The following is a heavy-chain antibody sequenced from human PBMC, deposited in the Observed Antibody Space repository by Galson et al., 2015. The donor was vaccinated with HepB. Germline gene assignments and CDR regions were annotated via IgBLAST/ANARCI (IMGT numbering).Heavy chain of an antibody. V-gene: IGHV4-34*01. J-gene: IGHJ6*02. D-gene: IGHD2-15*01. CDR1: GGSFSGYY. CDR2: INHSGST. CDR3: ARARGYCSGGSCYGPYYYGMDV. Sequence: CAVYGGSFSGYYWSWIRQPPGKGLEWIGEINHSGSTNYNPSLKSRVTISVDTSKNQFSLKLSSVTAADTAVYYCARARGYCSGGSCYGPYYYGMDVWGQGTTVTVSS.